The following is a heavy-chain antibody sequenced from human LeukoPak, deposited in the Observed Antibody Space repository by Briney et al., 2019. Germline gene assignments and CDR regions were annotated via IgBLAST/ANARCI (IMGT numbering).Heavy chain of an antibody. CDR1: GGPISSYY. Sequence: ASETLSLTCTVSGGPISSYYWSWIRQPPGKGLEWIGYIYYSGSTNYNPSLKSRVTISVDTSKNQFSLKLSSVTAADTAVYYCARGRPRRGYSYTFFDYWGQGALVTVSS. CDR2: IYYSGST. CDR3: ARGRPRRGYSYTFFDY. J-gene: IGHJ4*02. V-gene: IGHV4-59*01. D-gene: IGHD5-18*01.